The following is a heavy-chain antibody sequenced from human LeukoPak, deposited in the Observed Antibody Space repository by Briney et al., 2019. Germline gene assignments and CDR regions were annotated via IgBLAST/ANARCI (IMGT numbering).Heavy chain of an antibody. D-gene: IGHD6-19*01. V-gene: IGHV4-34*01. CDR1: GGSFSGYY. CDR3: ARAGYSSGWSTNSQYFQH. Sequence: SETLSLTCAVYGGSFSGYYWSWIRQPPGKGLEWIGEINHSGSTNYNPSLKSRVTISVDTSKNQFSLKLSSVTAADTAEYYCARAGYSSGWSTNSQYFQHWGQGTLVTVSS. J-gene: IGHJ1*01. CDR2: INHSGST.